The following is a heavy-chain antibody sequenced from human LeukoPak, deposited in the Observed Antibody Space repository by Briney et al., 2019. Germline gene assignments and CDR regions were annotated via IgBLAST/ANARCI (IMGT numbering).Heavy chain of an antibody. CDR1: GFTFSSYE. CDR2: ISSSGGTI. Sequence: GGSLRLSCAASGFTFSSYEMNWVRQTPGKGLEWVSYISSSGGTIYYADSVKGRFTISRDNAKNSLYLQMNSLRAEDTAVYYCAELGITMIGGVWGKGTTVTISS. CDR3: AELGITMIGGV. J-gene: IGHJ6*04. D-gene: IGHD3-10*02. V-gene: IGHV3-48*03.